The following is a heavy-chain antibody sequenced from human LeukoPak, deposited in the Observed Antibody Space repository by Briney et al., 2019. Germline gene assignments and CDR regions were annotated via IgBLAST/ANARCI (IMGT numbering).Heavy chain of an antibody. CDR2: IIPIFGTA. CDR1: GYTFTSYG. D-gene: IGHD5-18*01. J-gene: IGHJ5*02. CDR3: ARVTHTELSTWFDP. Sequence: SVKVSCKASGYTFTSYGISWVRRAPGQGLEWMGGIIPIFGTANYAQKFQGRVTITADESTSTAYMELSSLRSEDTAVYYCARVTHTELSTWFDPWGQGTLVSVSS. V-gene: IGHV1-69*13.